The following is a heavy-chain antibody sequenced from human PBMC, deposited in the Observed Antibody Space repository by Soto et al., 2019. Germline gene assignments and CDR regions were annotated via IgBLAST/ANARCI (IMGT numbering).Heavy chain of an antibody. CDR1: GVSISRGRYY. Sequence: TLSLTWTVSGVSISRGRYYSSWLRQHPGKGLEWIGYIYYSGSTYYNPSLKSRVTISVDTSKNQFSLKLSSVTAADTAVYYCARSWNYSAFDSWGQGTRVTVS. V-gene: IGHV4-31*02. CDR2: IYYSGST. D-gene: IGHD1-7*01. CDR3: ARSWNYSAFDS. J-gene: IGHJ3*02.